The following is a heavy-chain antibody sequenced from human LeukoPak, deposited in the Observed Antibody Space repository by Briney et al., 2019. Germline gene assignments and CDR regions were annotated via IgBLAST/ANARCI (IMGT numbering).Heavy chain of an antibody. V-gene: IGHV3-30*18. J-gene: IGHJ6*03. D-gene: IGHD6-6*01. CDR2: ISYDGSNK. Sequence: PGGPLRLSYAASGFTFSSYGMHWVRQAPGKGVEWVAVISYDGSNKYYADSVKGRFTISRDNSKNTLYLQMNSLRAEDTAVYYCAKSGASIAARRYYYYYYMDVWGKGTTVTVSS. CDR3: AKSGASIAARRYYYYYYMDV. CDR1: GFTFSSYG.